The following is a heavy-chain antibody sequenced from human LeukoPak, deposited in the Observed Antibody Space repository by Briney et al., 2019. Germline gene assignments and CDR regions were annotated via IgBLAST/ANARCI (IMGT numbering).Heavy chain of an antibody. V-gene: IGHV1-18*04. D-gene: IGHD3-10*01. Sequence: GASVKVSCKASGYTFTSYGISWVRQAPGQGLEWMGWISAYNGITNYAQKLQGRVTMTTDTSTSTAYMELRSLRSDDTAVYYCARVITMVRGPNRHFDYWGQGTLVTVSS. J-gene: IGHJ4*02. CDR1: GYTFTSYG. CDR3: ARVITMVRGPNRHFDY. CDR2: ISAYNGIT.